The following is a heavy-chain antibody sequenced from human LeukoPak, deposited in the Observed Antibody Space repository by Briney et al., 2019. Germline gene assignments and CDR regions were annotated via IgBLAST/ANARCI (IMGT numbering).Heavy chain of an antibody. D-gene: IGHD3-10*01. Sequence: PSETLSLTCAVYGGSFSGYYWSWVRQSPGKGLEWIWEINQSGSTNHNPSLKSRVTISVDTSKNQFSLKVSSVTAADTAVSYCARGYGSGFAYWGQGTLVTVSS. J-gene: IGHJ4*02. CDR1: GGSFSGYY. V-gene: IGHV4-34*01. CDR3: ARGYGSGFAY. CDR2: INQSGST.